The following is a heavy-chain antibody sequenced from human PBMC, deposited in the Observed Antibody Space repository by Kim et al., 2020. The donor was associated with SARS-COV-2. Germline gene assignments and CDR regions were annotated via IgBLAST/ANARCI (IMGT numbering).Heavy chain of an antibody. CDR1: EFTFRSSI. V-gene: IGHV3-30*04. D-gene: IGHD2-2*01. Sequence: GGSLRLSCVTSEFTFRSSILHWVRQAPGKGLEWVAAMSFDGISKYFVDSVKGRFTISRDNSKNTMYLELNSLRADDTAVYYCAREGGTSGRCGYFDSWG. CDR3: AREGGTSGRCGYFDS. CDR2: MSFDGISK. J-gene: IGHJ4*01.